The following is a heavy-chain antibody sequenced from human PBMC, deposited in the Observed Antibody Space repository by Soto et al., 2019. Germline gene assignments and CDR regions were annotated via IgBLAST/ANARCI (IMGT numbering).Heavy chain of an antibody. Sequence: QVHLQESGPGLVKPSQTLSLTCTVSGGSISSGGFYWTWIRQRPGKGLEWIGYIHYSGSTEYNPSLKSRVSILGDTSKNQFSLTLTSVTAADTAVYYCAREHDSSKYVARIDYWGQGTLVTVSS. D-gene: IGHD4-4*01. V-gene: IGHV4-31*03. CDR1: GGSISSGGFY. CDR3: AREHDSSKYVARIDY. J-gene: IGHJ4*02. CDR2: IHYSGST.